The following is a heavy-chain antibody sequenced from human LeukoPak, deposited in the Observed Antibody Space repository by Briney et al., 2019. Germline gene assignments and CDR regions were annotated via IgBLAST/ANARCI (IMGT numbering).Heavy chain of an antibody. D-gene: IGHD3-10*01. Sequence: TSETLSLTCTVSGDSISNSDYYWGWIRQPPGKGLEWIGSIYSGGNTYYNPSLKSRLTMSVDTSKNHFSLSLTSVTAEDTAVYYCAKDSPYAYYGSGSYWDYWGQGTLVTVSS. V-gene: IGHV4-39*07. CDR3: AKDSPYAYYGSGSYWDY. CDR1: GDSISNSDYY. J-gene: IGHJ4*02. CDR2: IYSGGNT.